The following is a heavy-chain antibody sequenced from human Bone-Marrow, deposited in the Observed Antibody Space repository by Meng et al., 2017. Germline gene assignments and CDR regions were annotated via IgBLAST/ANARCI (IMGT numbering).Heavy chain of an antibody. D-gene: IGHD4-17*01. Sequence: ASVKVSCKASGYTFTSYSVHWLRQAPGQGLEWMGIVNPSGGSTSYAETFQGRVTLTRDTSTSTVYMELSSLRSEDTAVYYCARESTDYGDYISMEYWGQGTPVTVSS. J-gene: IGHJ4*02. CDR2: VNPSGGST. V-gene: IGHV1-46*01. CDR1: GYTFTSYS. CDR3: ARESTDYGDYISMEY.